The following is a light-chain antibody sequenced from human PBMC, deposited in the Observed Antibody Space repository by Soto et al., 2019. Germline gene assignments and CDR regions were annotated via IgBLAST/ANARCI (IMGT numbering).Light chain of an antibody. CDR2: DVS. Sequence: QSALTQPASVSGSPGQSITISCTGTSSDVGGYNYVSWYQQHPGKAPKLMIYDVSNRPSGVSNRFSGSKSGNTASLTISGLQAGDEADYYCSSYTSSSTVFGTGTKVT. J-gene: IGLJ1*01. CDR1: SSDVGGYNY. V-gene: IGLV2-14*01. CDR3: SSYTSSSTV.